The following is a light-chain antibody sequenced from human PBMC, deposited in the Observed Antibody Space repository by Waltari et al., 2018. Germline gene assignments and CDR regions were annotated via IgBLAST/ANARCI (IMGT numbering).Light chain of an antibody. CDR2: HAS. V-gene: IGKV3-20*01. Sequence: EIVLTQSPGSLSLSPGERATLSCRARQSVSKYLAWYQQKPGQAPRLLIYHASSRATVIPDRFSGSGFGTDFSLTISRLEPEDFAVYYCQKYDSLPATFGQGTKVEIK. CDR1: QSVSKY. CDR3: QKYDSLPAT. J-gene: IGKJ1*01.